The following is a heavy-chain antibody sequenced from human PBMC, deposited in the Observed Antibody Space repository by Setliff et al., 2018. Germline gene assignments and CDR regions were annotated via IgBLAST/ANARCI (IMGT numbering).Heavy chain of an antibody. J-gene: IGHJ4*02. V-gene: IGHV4-34*01. CDR3: ARGGVLGTGDFDY. CDR2: INHSGST. CDR1: GGTFSDYY. Sequence: SSETLSLTCATYGGTFSDYYWTWIRQPPGKGLEWIGEINHSGSTKYSPSLESRVTMSVDPSKNQFSLKLNSVTAVDTAVYYCARGGVLGTGDFDYWGQGTLVTVSS. D-gene: IGHD3-16*01.